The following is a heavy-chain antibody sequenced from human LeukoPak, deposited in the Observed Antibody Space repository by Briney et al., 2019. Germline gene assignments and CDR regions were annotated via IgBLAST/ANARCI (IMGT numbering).Heavy chain of an antibody. V-gene: IGHV4-59*08. CDR1: GGSISGDH. CDR3: ARRNDFDI. J-gene: IGHJ3*02. CDR2: IYYSGNT. Sequence: ETLSLTCTVSGGSISGDHWNWIRQPPGKGLEWIGNIYYSGNTNYNPSLKSRVTISVDTSENQFSLKLSSVTAADTAVYYCARRNDFDIWGQGTMVTVSS.